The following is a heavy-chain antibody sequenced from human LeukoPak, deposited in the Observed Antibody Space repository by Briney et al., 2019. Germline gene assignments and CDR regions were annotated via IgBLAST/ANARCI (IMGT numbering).Heavy chain of an antibody. CDR3: AKEGDWNLDY. V-gene: IGHV3-7*04. Sequence: GGSLRLSCVASDFNFRSNWMDWVRQAPGKGLEWVANIKGDGSEKNYVDYVKGRFSISRDNAKNSLYLEMNSLRAEDTGVYYCAKEGDWNLDYWGQGDLVSVSS. D-gene: IGHD1-1*01. J-gene: IGHJ4*02. CDR2: IKGDGSEK. CDR1: DFNFRSNW.